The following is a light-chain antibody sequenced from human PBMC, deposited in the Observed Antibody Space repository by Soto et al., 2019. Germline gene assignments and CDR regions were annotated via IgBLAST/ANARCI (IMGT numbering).Light chain of an antibody. CDR1: QSVSTK. V-gene: IGKV3-15*01. CDR3: QQYNNWPYT. CDR2: RTS. Sequence: DILMTQSPSTLSASAGERATLSCRASQSVSTKLAWYRQQPGKAPTVLIYRTSTRATGIPYRFSGSGSGTDFTLTISSLQSEDFAFYFWQQYNNWPYTFGEGTKLEIK. J-gene: IGKJ2*01.